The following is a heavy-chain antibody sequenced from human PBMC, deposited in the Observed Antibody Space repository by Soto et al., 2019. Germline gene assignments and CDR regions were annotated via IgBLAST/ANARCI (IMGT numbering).Heavy chain of an antibody. CDR1: GGSISTSIYS. CDR3: ARSTRSGYDYLDY. V-gene: IGHV4-39*01. J-gene: IGHJ4*02. Sequence: PSETLSLTCTVSGGSISTSIYSWGWIRQPPGKGLEWIGSVYYSGSTYYNPSLQSRVTLSVDTSKNQFSPKLSSVTAADTAVFYCARSTRSGYDYLDYWGQGTLVTVSS. CDR2: VYYSGST. D-gene: IGHD5-12*01.